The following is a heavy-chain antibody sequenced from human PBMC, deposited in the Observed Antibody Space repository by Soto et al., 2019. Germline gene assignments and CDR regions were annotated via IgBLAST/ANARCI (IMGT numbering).Heavy chain of an antibody. D-gene: IGHD5-18*01. J-gene: IGHJ4*02. Sequence: SETLSLTCTVSGGSISSYYWSWIRQFPGKGLEWIGYIHYTGSTKYNPSLKSRVTISVDTSKNQISLRLSSVTVADTAVYYCARDRYSYGRWGQGVLVTVSS. CDR3: ARDRYSYGR. V-gene: IGHV4-59*12. CDR2: IHYTGST. CDR1: GGSISSYY.